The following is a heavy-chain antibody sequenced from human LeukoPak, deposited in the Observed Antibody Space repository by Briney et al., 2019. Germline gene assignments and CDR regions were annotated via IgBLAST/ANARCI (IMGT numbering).Heavy chain of an antibody. D-gene: IGHD2-15*01. V-gene: IGHV3-74*01. J-gene: IGHJ4*02. Sequence: GGSLRLSCAASGFTFFTYAMSWVRQAPGKGLVWVSRISSDASITSYADPVKGRFTISRDNAKNTLYLQMNSLRAEDTALYYCATSARTYIGSSLDYWGQGTLVTVSS. CDR1: GFTFFTYA. CDR3: ATSARTYIGSSLDY. CDR2: ISSDASIT.